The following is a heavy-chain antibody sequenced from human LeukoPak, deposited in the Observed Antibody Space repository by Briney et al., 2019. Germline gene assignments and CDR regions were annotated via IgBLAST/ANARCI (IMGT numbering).Heavy chain of an antibody. CDR1: GGSISSYY. CDR3: ARHSGGRPNYYDSSGYYPYYFDY. CDR2: IYYSGST. V-gene: IGHV4-59*08. Sequence: SETLSLTCTVSGGSISSYYWSWIRQPPGKGLEWIRYIYYSGSTNYNPSLKSRATISVDTSKNQFSLKLSSVTAADTAVYYCARHSGGRPNYYDSSGYYPYYFDYWGQGTLVTVSS. J-gene: IGHJ4*02. D-gene: IGHD3-22*01.